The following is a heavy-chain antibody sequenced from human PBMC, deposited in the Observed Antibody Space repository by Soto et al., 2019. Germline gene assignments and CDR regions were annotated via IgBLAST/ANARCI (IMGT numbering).Heavy chain of an antibody. CDR2: ISAYDGST. D-gene: IGHD6-25*01. CDR1: GFTFTNYF. J-gene: IGHJ6*02. V-gene: IGHV1-46*01. Sequence: QVQLVQSGAEVQKPGASVKVSCKASGFTFTNYFFHWVRQAPRQGLVWQGIISAYDGSTNYVQSLLGSGTITSDTSTNTVYMELSSRRSEDTAVYYCARGDGRWSSGFYYYGGMDVWGHGTTVTVSS. CDR3: ARGDGRWSSGFYYYGGMDV.